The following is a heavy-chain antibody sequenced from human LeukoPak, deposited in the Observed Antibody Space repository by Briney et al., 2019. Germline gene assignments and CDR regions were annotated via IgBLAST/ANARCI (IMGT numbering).Heavy chain of an antibody. V-gene: IGHV4-34*01. D-gene: IGHD3-22*01. Sequence: SETLSLTCAVYGGSFSGYYWSWIRQPPGKGLEWTGEINHSGSTNYNPSLKSRVTISVDTSKNQISLKLSSVTAADTAMYYCARAITYYYDSSGYYVKWGQGTLVTVSS. J-gene: IGHJ4*02. CDR2: INHSGST. CDR1: GGSFSGYY. CDR3: ARAITYYYDSSGYYVK.